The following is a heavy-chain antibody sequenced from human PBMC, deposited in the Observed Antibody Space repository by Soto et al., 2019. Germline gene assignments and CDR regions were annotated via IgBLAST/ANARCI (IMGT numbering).Heavy chain of an antibody. D-gene: IGHD2-2*01. V-gene: IGHV3-30-3*01. Sequence: PGGSLRLSCAASGFTFSSYAMHWVRQAPGKGLEWVAVISYDGSNKYYADSVKGRFTISRDNSKNTLYLQMNSLRAEDTAVYYCARDFLPSIVVVPAATRPWGQGTLVTVSS. J-gene: IGHJ4*02. CDR1: GFTFSSYA. CDR2: ISYDGSNK. CDR3: ARDFLPSIVVVPAATRP.